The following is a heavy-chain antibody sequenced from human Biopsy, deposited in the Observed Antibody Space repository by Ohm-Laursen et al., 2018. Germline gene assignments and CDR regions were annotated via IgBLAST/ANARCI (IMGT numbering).Heavy chain of an antibody. V-gene: IGHV4-59*08. CDR3: ARRLPLRGNAFDV. CDR1: GDSITTYY. J-gene: IGHJ3*01. Sequence: SETLSLTCTVSGDSITTYYWNWIRQAPGKGLEWIGNIYYRGNTNYSPSLKSRVTISLDTSKNQFSLKLNSVTATDTAVYYCARRLPLRGNAFDVWGQGTLVTVSS. CDR2: IYYRGNT. D-gene: IGHD3-10*01.